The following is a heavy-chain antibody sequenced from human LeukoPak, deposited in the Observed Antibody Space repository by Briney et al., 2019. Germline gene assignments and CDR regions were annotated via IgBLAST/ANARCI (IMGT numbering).Heavy chain of an antibody. CDR1: GFTFSHYW. D-gene: IGHD3-22*01. J-gene: IGHJ3*02. CDR3: ARGPPYYDSSGYYYGGTAFDI. V-gene: IGHV3-7*01. Sequence: PGGSLRLSCAASGFTFSHYWMTWVRQAPGKGLEWVANIKQDGSEKYYVDPVKGRFTIPRDNAKNSLYLQMNSLRAEDTAVYYCARGPPYYDSSGYYYGGTAFDIWGQGTMVTVSS. CDR2: IKQDGSEK.